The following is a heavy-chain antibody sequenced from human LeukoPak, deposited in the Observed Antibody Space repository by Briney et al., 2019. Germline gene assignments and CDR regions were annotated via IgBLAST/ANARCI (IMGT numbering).Heavy chain of an antibody. D-gene: IGHD3-10*01. CDR2: ISAYNGNT. CDR3: ARYYYGSGSYYNSDGMDV. CDR1: GYTFTSYG. V-gene: IGHV1-18*04. J-gene: IGHJ6*04. Sequence: ASVKVSCKASGYTFTSYGISWVRQAPGQGLEWMGWISAYNGNTNYAQELQGRVTMTTDTSTSTAYMELRSLRSDDTAVYYCARYYYGSGSYYNSDGMDVWGKGTTVTVSS.